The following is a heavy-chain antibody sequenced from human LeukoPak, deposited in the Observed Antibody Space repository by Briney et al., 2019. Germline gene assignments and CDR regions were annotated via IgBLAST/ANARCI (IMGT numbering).Heavy chain of an antibody. CDR2: ISSSSSTI. J-gene: IGHJ4*02. D-gene: IGHD3-10*01. V-gene: IGHV3-48*01. CDR3: ARGTYASGNSY. Sequence: GGSLRLSCAASGFTFNSYSMNWVRQAPGKGLEWVSYISSSSSTIYYADSVKGRFTISRDNAKNSLYLQMHSLRAEDTAIYYCARGTYASGNSYWGQGTLVTVSS. CDR1: GFTFNSYS.